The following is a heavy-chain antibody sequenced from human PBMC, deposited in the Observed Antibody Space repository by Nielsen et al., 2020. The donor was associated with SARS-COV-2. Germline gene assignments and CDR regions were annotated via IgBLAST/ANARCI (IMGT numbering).Heavy chain of an antibody. V-gene: IGHV3-21*01. D-gene: IGHD3-3*01. CDR2: ISSSSSYI. CDR3: ARDGPIDGFLEYYYGMDV. J-gene: IGHJ6*02. Sequence: GESLKISCAASGFTFSSYSMNWVRQAPGKGLEWVSSISSSSSYIYYADSVKGRFTISRDNAKNSLYLQMNSLRAEDTAVYYCARDGPIDGFLEYYYGMDVWGQGTTVTVSS. CDR1: GFTFSSYS.